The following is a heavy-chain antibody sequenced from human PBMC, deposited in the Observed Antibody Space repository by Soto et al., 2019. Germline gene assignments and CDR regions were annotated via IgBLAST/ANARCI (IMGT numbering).Heavy chain of an antibody. CDR1: GGSISSYN. Sequence: ETLSLTCTVSGGSISSYNWIWIRQPPGKGLEGIGYFYYSGSTNYNPSLKSRVTISVDTSKNQFSLKVTSVTAADTAVYYCARLHGYCISSSCHGHYAMDVWGQGTTVTVSS. CDR3: ARLHGYCISSSCHGHYAMDV. D-gene: IGHD2-2*01. J-gene: IGHJ6*02. CDR2: FYYSGST. V-gene: IGHV4-59*08.